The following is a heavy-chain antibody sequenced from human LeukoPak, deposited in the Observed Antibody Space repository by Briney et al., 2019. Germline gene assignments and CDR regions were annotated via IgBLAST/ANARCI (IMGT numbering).Heavy chain of an antibody. J-gene: IGHJ4*02. CDR3: AGQNDFRLDY. D-gene: IGHD3-3*01. Sequence: GESLKISCKGSGYTSSSYWIGWVRQMPGKGLEWMGIIYPGDSDTRYSPSLQGQVTISVDTSIGTAYLQWSSLKASDTAIYYCAGQNDFRLDYWGQGTLVTVSS. CDR1: GYTSSSYW. CDR2: IYPGDSDT. V-gene: IGHV5-51*01.